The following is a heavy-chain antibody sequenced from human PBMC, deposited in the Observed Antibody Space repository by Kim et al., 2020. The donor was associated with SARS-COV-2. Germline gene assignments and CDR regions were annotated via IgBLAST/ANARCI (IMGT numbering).Heavy chain of an antibody. D-gene: IGHD1-26*01. CDR2: IYYGGYT. Sequence: SETLSLTCTVSGDSISAYYWSWIRQPPGKGLEWIGYIYYGGYTNYNPSLKSRVTISVDTSKNQFSLILTSVTAADTAVYYCAKHAVGTAPLSWFDPWGQGTLVTVSS. CDR3: AKHAVGTAPLSWFDP. J-gene: IGHJ5*02. V-gene: IGHV4-59*01. CDR1: GDSISAYY.